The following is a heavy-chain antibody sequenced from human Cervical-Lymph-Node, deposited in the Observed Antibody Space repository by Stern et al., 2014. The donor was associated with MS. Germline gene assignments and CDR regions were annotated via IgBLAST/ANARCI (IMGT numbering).Heavy chain of an antibody. V-gene: IGHV1-69*06. D-gene: IGHD6-13*01. J-gene: IGHJ6*02. CDR1: GGTFSSYA. CDR3: ARGQQLVNGMDV. CDR2: IIPIVGRP. Sequence: QMQLVQSGAEVKKPGSSVKVSCKTSGGTFSSYAISWVRQAPGQGLEWMGGIIPIVGRPNYAQKFQSRVTIIADRSTSTAYMELSSLISEDTAIYYCARGQQLVNGMDVWGQGTTVTVSS.